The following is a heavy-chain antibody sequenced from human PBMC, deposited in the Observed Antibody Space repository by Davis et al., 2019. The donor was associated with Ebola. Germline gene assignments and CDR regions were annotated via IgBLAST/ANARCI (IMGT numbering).Heavy chain of an antibody. V-gene: IGHV1-3*01. CDR2: INAGNGNT. CDR1: GYTFTSYA. CDR3: ARDQGDAFDI. J-gene: IGHJ3*02. Sequence: AASVKVSCKASGYTFTSYAMHWLRQAPGQRLEWMGWINAGNGNTKYSQKFQGRVTITRDTSANTAYMELSSLRSEDTAVYYCARDQGDAFDIWGQGTMVTVSS.